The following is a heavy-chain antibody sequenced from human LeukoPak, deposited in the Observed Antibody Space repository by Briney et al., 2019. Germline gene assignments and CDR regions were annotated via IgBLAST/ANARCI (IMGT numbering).Heavy chain of an antibody. J-gene: IGHJ4*02. V-gene: IGHV3-23*01. CDR1: VFTFGSYA. Sequence: GGSLRLSCEASVFTFGSYAMYWVRQAPGKGLEGVAGIFGSGTIANYANSAKGRFNTPRDNSKNTVYFHINSLRAEDRAVYYCGKTTTGYSSGQKPAWPVDYWGQGTLVTVSS. CDR3: GKTTTGYSSGQKPAWPVDY. CDR2: IFGSGTIA. D-gene: IGHD6-19*01.